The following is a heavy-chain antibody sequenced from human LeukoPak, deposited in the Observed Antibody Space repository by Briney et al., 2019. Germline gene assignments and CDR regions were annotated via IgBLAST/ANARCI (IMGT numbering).Heavy chain of an antibody. Sequence: SETLSLTCSVSGGSISSYYWSWIRQPPGKGLEWIGYIYYSGSTNYNPSLKSRVIISLDTSKNQFSLKLSSVTAADTALYYCARTENYIPEDCFDPWGQGTLVTVSS. J-gene: IGHJ5*02. V-gene: IGHV4-59*08. CDR3: ARTENYIPEDCFDP. CDR1: GGSISSYY. D-gene: IGHD5-24*01. CDR2: IYYSGST.